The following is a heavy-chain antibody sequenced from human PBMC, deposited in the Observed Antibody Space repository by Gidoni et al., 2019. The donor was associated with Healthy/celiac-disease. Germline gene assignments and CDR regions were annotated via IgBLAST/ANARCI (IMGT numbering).Heavy chain of an antibody. CDR3: ARDLNEAAAGTQPVY. D-gene: IGHD6-13*01. Sequence: LLTVSCKASVYTFTSYAMHWVRQAPGQRLEWMGWINAGNGNTKYSQKFQGRVTITRDTSASTAYMELSSLRSEDTAVYYCARDLNEAAAGTQPVYWGQGTLVTVSS. V-gene: IGHV1-3*01. CDR2: INAGNGNT. CDR1: VYTFTSYA. J-gene: IGHJ4*02.